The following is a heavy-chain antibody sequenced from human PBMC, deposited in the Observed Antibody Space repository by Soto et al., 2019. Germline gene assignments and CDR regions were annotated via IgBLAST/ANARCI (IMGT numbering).Heavy chain of an antibody. CDR3: ARGVPPYGETGHAFDI. D-gene: IGHD4-17*01. CDR2: IWYDGSNK. CDR1: GFTFSSYG. J-gene: IGHJ3*02. V-gene: IGHV3-33*01. Sequence: GGSLRLSCAASGFTFSSYGMHWVRQAPGKGLEWVAVIWYDGSNKYYADSVKGRFTISRDNSKNTLYLQMNSLRAEDTAVYYCARGVPPYGETGHAFDIWGQGTMVTVSS.